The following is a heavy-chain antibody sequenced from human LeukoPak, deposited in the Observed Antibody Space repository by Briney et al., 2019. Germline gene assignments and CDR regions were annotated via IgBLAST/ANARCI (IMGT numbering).Heavy chain of an antibody. CDR2: IYHSGST. CDR3: ARDPYYDSSGYIGAFDI. Sequence: SGTLSLTCAVSGGSISSSNWWSWVRQPPGKGLEWIGEIYHSGSTNYNPSLKSRVTISVDTSKNQFSLKLSSVTAADTAVYYCARDPYYDSSGYIGAFDIWGQGTMVTVSS. CDR1: GGSISSSNW. D-gene: IGHD3-22*01. V-gene: IGHV4-4*02. J-gene: IGHJ3*02.